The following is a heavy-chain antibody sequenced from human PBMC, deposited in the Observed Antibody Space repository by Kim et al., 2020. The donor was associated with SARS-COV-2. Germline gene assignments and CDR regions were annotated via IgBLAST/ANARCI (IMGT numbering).Heavy chain of an antibody. J-gene: IGHJ4*02. D-gene: IGHD3-22*01. CDR3: AKFRAPDQSYYYDSSGPHFDY. CDR1: GFTFSSYA. V-gene: IGHV3-23*01. CDR2: ISGSGGST. Sequence: GGSLRLSCAASGFTFSSYAMSWVRQAPGKGLEWVSAISGSGGSTYYADSVKGRFTISRDNSKNTLYLQMNSLRAEDTAVYYCAKFRAPDQSYYYDSSGPHFDYWGQGTLVTVSS.